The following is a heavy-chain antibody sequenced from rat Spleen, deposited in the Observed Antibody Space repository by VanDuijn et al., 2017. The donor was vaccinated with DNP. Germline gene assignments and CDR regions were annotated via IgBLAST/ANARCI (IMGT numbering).Heavy chain of an antibody. CDR1: GFTLSDYY. D-gene: IGHD1-3*01. CDR2: SNYVGGST. J-gene: IGHJ2*01. CDR3: TRHVLPLRVWDY. V-gene: IGHV5-22*01. Sequence: EVQLVESGGGLVQPGGSLKLSCAASGFTLSDYYMAWVRQAPTKGLEWVAYSNYVGGSTYHGDSVKGRFTISRDNAKNTLYLQMNSLRSEDMATYYCTRHVLPLRVWDYWGQGVMVTVSS.